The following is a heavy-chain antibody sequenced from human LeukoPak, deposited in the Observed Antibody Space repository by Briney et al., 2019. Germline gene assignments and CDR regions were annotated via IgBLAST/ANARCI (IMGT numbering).Heavy chain of an antibody. J-gene: IGHJ4*02. CDR3: AKDEGPICLYGDCPFDY. CDR1: GFTINHYG. D-gene: IGHD4-17*01. V-gene: IGHV3-30*18. Sequence: GGSLRLSCAASGFTINHYGIHWVRQAPGKGLEWVAVMSYDESKNKYIDSVEGRFALSRDNSKNTVYLQMNSLREEDTAVYYCAKDEGPICLYGDCPFDYWGQGNMVTVSS. CDR2: MSYDESKN.